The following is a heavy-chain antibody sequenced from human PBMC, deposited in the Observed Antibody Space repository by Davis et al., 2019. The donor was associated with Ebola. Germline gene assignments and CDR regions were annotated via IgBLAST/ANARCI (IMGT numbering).Heavy chain of an antibody. CDR1: GGSISSYY. CDR2: IYYSGST. V-gene: IGHV4-59*01. D-gene: IGHD3-22*01. Sequence: MPSETLSLTCTVSGGSISSYYWSWIRQPPGKGPEWIGYIYYSGSTNYNPSLKSRVTISVDTSKNQFSLKLSSVTAADTAVYYCARDAYYYDSSGYYRVGWFDPWGQGTLVTVSS. CDR3: ARDAYYYDSSGYYRVGWFDP. J-gene: IGHJ5*02.